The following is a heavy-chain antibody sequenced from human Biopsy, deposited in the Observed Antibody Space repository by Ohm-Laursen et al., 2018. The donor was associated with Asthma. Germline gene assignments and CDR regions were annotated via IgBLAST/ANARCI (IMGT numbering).Heavy chain of an antibody. J-gene: IGHJ1*01. D-gene: IGHD3-3*01. V-gene: IGHV3-30*03. CDR2: ISYDGSNK. CDR1: GSTFSSYG. Sequence: SLRLSCAASGSTFSSYGMYWVRQAPGKGLEWVAVISYDGSNKYYADSVKGRFTISRDNSKNTLYLQMNSLRVEDTAVYYCARTFHFWSPYHAEHYQLWGQGTLVTVSS. CDR3: ARTFHFWSPYHAEHYQL.